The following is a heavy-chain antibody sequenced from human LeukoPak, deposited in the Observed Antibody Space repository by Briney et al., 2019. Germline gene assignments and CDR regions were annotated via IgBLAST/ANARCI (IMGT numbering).Heavy chain of an antibody. CDR2: INQDGSET. V-gene: IGHV3-7*03. CDR1: GFTFTSYW. CDR3: ARDPEEWQVPIDH. J-gene: IGHJ4*02. Sequence: PGGSLRLSCAASGFTFTSYWMSWVRQAPGKGLECVAYINQDGSETKYVDSVKGRFIISRDNAEKSLYLYMNNLRGEDTAVYFCARDPEEWQVPIDHWGQGTLVTVSS. D-gene: IGHD6-19*01.